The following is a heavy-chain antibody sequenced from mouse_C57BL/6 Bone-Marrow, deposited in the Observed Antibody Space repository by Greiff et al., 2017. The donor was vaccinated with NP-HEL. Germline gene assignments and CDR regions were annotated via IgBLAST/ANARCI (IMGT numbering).Heavy chain of an antibody. CDR1: GYTFTSYG. Sequence: VQLQQSGAELARPGASVKLSCKASGYTFTSYGISWVKQRTGQGLEWIGEIYPRSGYTYYHVKFKGQATLTADKSSSTAYMELRSLTSEDSAVYVCARDGYCYYCDYWGRGTTLTVYS. D-gene: IGHD2-3*01. CDR3: ARDGYCYYCDY. CDR2: IYPRSGYT. J-gene: IGHJ2*01. V-gene: IGHV1-81*01.